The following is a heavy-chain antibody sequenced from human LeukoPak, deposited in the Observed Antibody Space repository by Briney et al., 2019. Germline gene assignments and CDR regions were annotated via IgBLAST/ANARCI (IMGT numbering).Heavy chain of an antibody. Sequence: ASMKCPSKASGYTFTTYGTTWVRSATAQGLDWMGWISGNNVQAKYVKHMPGRVTITKDTSTNTAYMELRSLRSDNTAVYYCARGPGIDVAGVFDYWGQGSLVTVSS. V-gene: IGHV1-18*04. CDR3: ARGPGIDVAGVFDY. CDR1: GYTFTTYG. CDR2: ISGNNVQA. D-gene: IGHD6-19*01. J-gene: IGHJ4*02.